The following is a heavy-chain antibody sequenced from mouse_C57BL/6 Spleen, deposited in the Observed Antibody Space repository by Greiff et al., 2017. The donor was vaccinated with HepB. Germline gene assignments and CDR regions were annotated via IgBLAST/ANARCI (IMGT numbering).Heavy chain of an antibody. CDR1: GFTFSDYG. CDR3: ARGATVVGRDWYFDV. J-gene: IGHJ1*03. Sequence: EVQVVESGGGLVKPGGSLKLSCAASGFTFSDYGMHWVRQAPEKGLEWVAYISSGSSTIYYADTVKGRFTISRDNAKNTLFLQMTSLRSEDTAMYYCARGATVVGRDWYFDVWGTGTTVTVSS. V-gene: IGHV5-17*01. D-gene: IGHD1-1*01. CDR2: ISSGSSTI.